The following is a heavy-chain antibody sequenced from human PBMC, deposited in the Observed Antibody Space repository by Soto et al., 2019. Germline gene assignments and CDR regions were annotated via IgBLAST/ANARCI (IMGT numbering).Heavy chain of an antibody. Sequence: QVQLQESGPGLVKPSETLSLTCTVSGGSISSYYWSWIRQPPGKGLEWIGYIYYSGSTNYNPSLKVRVTISVDTSKNQFSLKLSSVTAADTSVYYCARRWGWYFDYWGQGTLVTVSS. J-gene: IGHJ4*02. V-gene: IGHV4-59*08. D-gene: IGHD3-16*01. CDR2: IYYSGST. CDR1: GGSISSYY. CDR3: ARRWGWYFDY.